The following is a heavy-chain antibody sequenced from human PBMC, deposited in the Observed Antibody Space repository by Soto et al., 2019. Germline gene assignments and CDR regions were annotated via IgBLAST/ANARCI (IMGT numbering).Heavy chain of an antibody. Sequence: EVQLVESGGGLVQPGGSLRLSCAASGFTFSSYSMNWVRQAPGKGLEWVSYISTSGSAIYYADSVKGRFTISRDNAKNSLYLQMNSLRDEDTAVYYWARDRHGDYAIDYWGQGTLVTVSS. CDR2: ISTSGSAI. CDR3: ARDRHGDYAIDY. V-gene: IGHV3-48*02. D-gene: IGHD4-17*01. J-gene: IGHJ4*02. CDR1: GFTFSSYS.